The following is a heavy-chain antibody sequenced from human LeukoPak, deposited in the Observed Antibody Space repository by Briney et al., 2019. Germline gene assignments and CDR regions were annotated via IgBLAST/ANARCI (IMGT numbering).Heavy chain of an antibody. V-gene: IGHV1-2*02. CDR3: VREGEGPLSKDFDY. CDR1: GFTFTDHY. Sequence: ASMQDTCKSSGFTFTDHYIHCVRQGPGQGLEWMGYIGPHSTFTSSPPEFQGRVTITRDASMSTAYMELTRLTSEDTAVYYCVREGEGPLSKDFDYWGQGTLVTVSS. CDR2: IGPHSTFT. J-gene: IGHJ4*02. D-gene: IGHD2/OR15-2a*01.